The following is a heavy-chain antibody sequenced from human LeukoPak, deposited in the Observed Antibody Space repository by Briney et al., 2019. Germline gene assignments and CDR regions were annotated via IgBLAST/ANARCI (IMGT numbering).Heavy chain of an antibody. V-gene: IGHV4-59*01. CDR3: ARYPFDGYNYYFDY. J-gene: IGHJ4*02. CDR1: GGSISTYY. D-gene: IGHD5-24*01. Sequence: SETLSLTXTVSGGSISTYYWSWIRQPPGKGLEWIGFIYYSGSANYNPSLKSRVTILVDTSKNHFSLKLSSVTAADTAVYYCARYPFDGYNYYFDYWGQRTLVTVSS. CDR2: IYYSGSA.